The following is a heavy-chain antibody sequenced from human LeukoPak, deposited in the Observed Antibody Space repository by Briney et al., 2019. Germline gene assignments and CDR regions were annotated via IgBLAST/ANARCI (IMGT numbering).Heavy chain of an antibody. CDR1: GGSISSGDYY. D-gene: IGHD6-13*01. V-gene: IGHV4-30-4*08. CDR3: ARRESPGSSQYFYWYFDL. J-gene: IGHJ2*01. CDR2: IYYSGST. Sequence: SETLSLTCTVSGGSISSGDYYWSWIRQPPGKGLEWIGYIYYSGSTYYNPSLKSRVTISVDTSKNQFSLKLSSVTAADTAVYYCARRESPGSSQYFYWYFDLWGRGTLVTVSS.